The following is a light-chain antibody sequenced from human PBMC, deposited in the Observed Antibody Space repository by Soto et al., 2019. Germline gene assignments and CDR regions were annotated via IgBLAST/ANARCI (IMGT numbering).Light chain of an antibody. CDR3: QQRSNWPLT. CDR1: QSVSSY. V-gene: IGKV3-11*01. CDR2: DAS. J-gene: IGKJ4*01. Sequence: EVMMSQSPATLSVSSGERATLSCRASQSVSSYLAWYQQKPGQAPRLLIYDASNRATGIPARFSGSGSGTDFTLTISSLEPEDFAVYYCQQRSNWPLTFGGGTKVAIK.